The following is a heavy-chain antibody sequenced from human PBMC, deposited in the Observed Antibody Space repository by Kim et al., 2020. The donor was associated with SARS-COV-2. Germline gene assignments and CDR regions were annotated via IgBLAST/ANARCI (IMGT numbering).Heavy chain of an antibody. CDR3: ARLSGWPAAAPMFYYMDV. D-gene: IGHD6-13*01. CDR2: INTNTGNQ. Sequence: ASVKVSCKASGYTFTSYALNWVRQAPGQGLEWMGWINTNTGNQTYAQGFTGRFVFSLETSVSTAYLQISSLKAEDTAVYYCARLSGWPAAAPMFYYMDVWGKGTTVTVSS. V-gene: IGHV7-4-1*02. J-gene: IGHJ6*03. CDR1: GYTFTSYA.